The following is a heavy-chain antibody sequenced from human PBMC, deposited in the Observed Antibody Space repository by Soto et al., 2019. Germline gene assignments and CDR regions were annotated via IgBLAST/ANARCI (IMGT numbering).Heavy chain of an antibody. J-gene: IGHJ4*02. CDR3: AKDLSVRLYYFEY. Sequence: GGSLRSSFAASGFTFSSYAMHWVRQAPGKVLELVAVISYDGSNKYYADSVKGRFTISRDNSKKTLYLQMNSLRAEDTAVYYCAKDLSVRLYYFEYWGQGTLDNVSS. CDR1: GFTFSSYA. CDR2: ISYDGSNK. V-gene: IGHV3-30-3*01.